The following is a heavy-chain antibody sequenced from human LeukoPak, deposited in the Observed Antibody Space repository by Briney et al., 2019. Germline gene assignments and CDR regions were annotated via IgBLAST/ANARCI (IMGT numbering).Heavy chain of an antibody. CDR2: INHSGST. D-gene: IGHD6-19*01. Sequence: TSETLSLTCAVYGGSFSGNYWSWIRQPPGKGLEWIGEINHSGSTNYNPSLKSRVTISVDTSKKQFSLKLSSVTAADTAAYYCAKSISGWLYDYWGQGTLVTVSS. V-gene: IGHV4-34*01. CDR3: AKSISGWLYDY. CDR1: GGSFSGNY. J-gene: IGHJ4*02.